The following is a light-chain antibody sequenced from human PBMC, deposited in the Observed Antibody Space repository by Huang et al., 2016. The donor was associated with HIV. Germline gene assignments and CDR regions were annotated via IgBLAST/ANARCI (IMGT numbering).Light chain of an antibody. CDR3: QQANSFPLIT. CDR1: QGISSS. CDR2: AAP. V-gene: IGKV1-12*01. J-gene: IGKJ5*01. Sequence: DIQMTQSPSLVSASVGDRVTITCRASQGISSSIAWYQQKPGKAPKLLIYAAPSLQSGVPSRFSGSGSGTDFTLTITGLHPEDFATYYCQQANSFPLITFGQGTRLEIK.